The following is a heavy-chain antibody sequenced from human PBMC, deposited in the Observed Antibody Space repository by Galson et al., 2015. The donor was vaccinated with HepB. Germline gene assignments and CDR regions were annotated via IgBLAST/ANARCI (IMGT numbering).Heavy chain of an antibody. CDR2: ISSSSSYT. D-gene: IGHD6-19*01. CDR3: ARGRLREYSSGWYSSDY. V-gene: IGHV3-11*05. Sequence: SLRLSCAASGFTFSDYYMSWIRQAPGKGLEWVSYISSSSSYTNYADSVKGRFTISRDNAKNSLYLQMNSLRAEDTAVYYCARGRLREYSSGWYSSDYWGQGTLVTVSS. J-gene: IGHJ4*02. CDR1: GFTFSDYY.